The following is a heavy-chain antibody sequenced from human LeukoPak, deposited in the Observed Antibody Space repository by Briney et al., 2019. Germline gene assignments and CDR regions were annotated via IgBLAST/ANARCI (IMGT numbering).Heavy chain of an antibody. CDR2: INPDGSTT. CDR1: GFTFSNYW. D-gene: IGHD3-10*01. Sequence: GGSLRLSCAASGFTFSNYWMHWVRQAPGKGLVWVSRINPDGSTTTYADSVKGRFTISRDNAKNTVHLQMDSLRADDTAVYYCASPYYYGSGSYGGMDVWGQGTTVTVSS. J-gene: IGHJ6*02. CDR3: ASPYYYGSGSYGGMDV. V-gene: IGHV3-74*03.